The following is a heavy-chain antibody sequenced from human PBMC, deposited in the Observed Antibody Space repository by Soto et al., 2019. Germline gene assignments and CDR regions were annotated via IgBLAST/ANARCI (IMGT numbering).Heavy chain of an antibody. V-gene: IGHV1-2*04. D-gene: IGHD3-22*01. CDR2: INPNSGGT. Sequence: ASVKVSCKASGYTFTGHYMHWVRQAPGQGLGWMGWINPNSGGTNYAQKFQGWVTMTRDTSISTAYMELSRLRSDDTAVYYCARVPPESGYSHFDYWGQGTLVTVSS. CDR3: ARVPPESGYSHFDY. CDR1: GYTFTGHY. J-gene: IGHJ4*02.